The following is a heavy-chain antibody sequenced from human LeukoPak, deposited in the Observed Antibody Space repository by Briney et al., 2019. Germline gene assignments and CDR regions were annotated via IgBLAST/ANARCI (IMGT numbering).Heavy chain of an antibody. CDR2: ISGSGGST. D-gene: IGHD3-3*01. Sequence: GGSLRLSCAASGFTFSSYGMHWVRQAPGKGLEWVSAISGSGGSTYYADSVKGRFTISRDNSKNTLYLQMNCLRAEDTAVYYCAKGKIFGVVTRFDYWGQGTLVTVSS. V-gene: IGHV3-23*01. CDR1: GFTFSSYG. CDR3: AKGKIFGVVTRFDY. J-gene: IGHJ4*02.